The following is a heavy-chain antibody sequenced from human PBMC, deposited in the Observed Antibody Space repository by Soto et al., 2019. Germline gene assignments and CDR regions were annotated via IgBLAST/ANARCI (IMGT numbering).Heavy chain of an antibody. CDR3: AKVRGPYSSGWYDFDS. D-gene: IGHD6-19*01. CDR2: VCVSGATA. V-gene: IGHV3-23*01. J-gene: IGHJ4*02. Sequence: EVQLLESGGGLVQPGGSLRLACSASGFTFNIYAMSWVRQAPGKGLEWVSGVCVSGATAHYADPVKGRFTISRDNSKNTKYLQMSSLRAEDTALYYCAKVRGPYSSGWYDFDSWGQGTLVTVSS. CDR1: GFTFNIYA.